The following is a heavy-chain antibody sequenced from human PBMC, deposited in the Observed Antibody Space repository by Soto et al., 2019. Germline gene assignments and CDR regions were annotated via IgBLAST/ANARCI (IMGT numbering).Heavy chain of an antibody. CDR3: ARIHFGDEPSYYYYGMDV. J-gene: IGHJ6*02. CDR2: IYYTGST. D-gene: IGHD4-17*01. Sequence: PSETLSLTCTVSVGSFSSGDYYWSWVRQPPGKGLEWIGYIYYTGSTFNNPSLKSRVSISIDTSKTQFSLKLSSVTAADTAVYYCARIHFGDEPSYYYYGMDVWGQGTTVTVSS. V-gene: IGHV4-30-4*01. CDR1: VGSFSSGDYY.